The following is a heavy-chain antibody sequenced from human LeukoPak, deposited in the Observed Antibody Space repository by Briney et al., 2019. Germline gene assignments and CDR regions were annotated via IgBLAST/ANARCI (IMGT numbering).Heavy chain of an antibody. J-gene: IGHJ4*02. Sequence: PGGSLRLSCGASGFTFSNYGMHWVRQAPGKGLEYVSAISSNGGSTYYANSVKGRFTISRDNSKNTLYLQMGSRRAEDMAVYYCARAPGTYYDYWGQGTLVTVSS. CDR3: ARAPGTYYDY. V-gene: IGHV3-64*01. CDR2: ISSNGGST. CDR1: GFTFSNYG. D-gene: IGHD3-10*01.